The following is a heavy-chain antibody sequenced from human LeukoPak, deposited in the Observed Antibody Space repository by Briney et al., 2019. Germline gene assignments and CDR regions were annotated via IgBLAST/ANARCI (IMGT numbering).Heavy chain of an antibody. Sequence: GGSLILSCAASEFTISDHYMDSVRQAPGKGLEWVGRTSNKADSYTTYYAASVKGRFTISRDDSKNLLYLQMKSLKAEDTAVYYCTRHYFSDWGQGTLVTVSS. CDR2: TSNKADSYTT. V-gene: IGHV3-72*01. J-gene: IGHJ4*02. D-gene: IGHD2-15*01. CDR1: EFTISDHY. CDR3: TRHYFSD.